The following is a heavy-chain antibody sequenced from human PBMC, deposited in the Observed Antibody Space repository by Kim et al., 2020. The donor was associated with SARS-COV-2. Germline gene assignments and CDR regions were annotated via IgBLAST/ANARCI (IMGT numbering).Heavy chain of an antibody. CDR3: AKRSSNWYYYYYMDV. D-gene: IGHD6-13*01. V-gene: IGHV3-23*01. Sequence: AEYVKGRFTIARDNTKNTLYLKRNSLRAEDTAVYYCAKRSSNWYYYYYMDVWGQGTTVTVSS. J-gene: IGHJ6*03.